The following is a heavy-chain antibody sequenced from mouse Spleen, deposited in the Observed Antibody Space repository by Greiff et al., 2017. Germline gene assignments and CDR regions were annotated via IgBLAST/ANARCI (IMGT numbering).Heavy chain of an antibody. CDR2: INPNNGGT. Sequence: EVQLQQSGPELVKPGASVKISCKASGYTFTDYYLNWVKQSHGKSLEWIGDINPNNGGTSYNQKFKGKATLTVDKSSSTAYLGLRSLTSEDSAVYYWARPHYYGSSPFDYWGQGTTLTVSS. CDR3: ARPHYYGSSPFDY. J-gene: IGHJ2*01. V-gene: IGHV1-26*01. CDR1: GYTFTDYY. D-gene: IGHD1-1*01.